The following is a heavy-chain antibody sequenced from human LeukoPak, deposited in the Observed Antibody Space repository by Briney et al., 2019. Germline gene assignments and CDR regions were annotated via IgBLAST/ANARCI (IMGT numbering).Heavy chain of an antibody. V-gene: IGHV3-23*01. Sequence: GGSQRLSCAASGFTFSSYGMSWVRQAPGKGLEWVSAISGSGDSTYYADSVKGRFTISRDNSKNTLYLQMNSLRAEDTAVYYCAKGDYGDAGVAFDIWGQGTMVTVSS. CDR3: AKGDYGDAGVAFDI. D-gene: IGHD4-17*01. CDR2: ISGSGDST. CDR1: GFTFSSYG. J-gene: IGHJ3*02.